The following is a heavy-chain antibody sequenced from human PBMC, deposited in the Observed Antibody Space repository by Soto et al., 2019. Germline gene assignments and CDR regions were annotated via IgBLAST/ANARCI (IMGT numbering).Heavy chain of an antibody. D-gene: IGHD2-21*01. CDR1: GGSITSNW. J-gene: IGHJ4*02. CDR3: ARHIAVSGTRGFDH. Sequence: QVQLQESGPGLMKPSGTLSLTCAVSGGSITSNWWSWVRQPPGKGLEWIAEILHTGSANYNPSLMSRLTISMDKSKNHLSLNLNSVTAADTAVYYCARHIAVSGTRGFDHWGQGTLVTVSS. V-gene: IGHV4-4*02. CDR2: ILHTGSA.